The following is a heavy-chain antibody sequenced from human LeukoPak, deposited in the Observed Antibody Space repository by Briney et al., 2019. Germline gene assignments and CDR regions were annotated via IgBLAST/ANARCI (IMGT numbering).Heavy chain of an antibody. CDR2: IIPIFGTA. V-gene: IGHV1-69*13. D-gene: IGHD5-24*01. CDR1: GGTFSSYA. J-gene: IGHJ3*01. CDR3: ASSITPDPPAD. Sequence: GASVKVSCKASGGTFSSYAISWVRQAPGQGLEWMGGIIPIFGTANYAQKFQGRVTITADESTSTAYMELSSLRSEDTAVYYCASSITPDPPADWGQRTMVTVSS.